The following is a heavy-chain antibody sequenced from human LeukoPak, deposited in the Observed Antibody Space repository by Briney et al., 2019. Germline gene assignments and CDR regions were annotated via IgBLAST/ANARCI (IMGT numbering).Heavy chain of an antibody. D-gene: IGHD6-13*01. CDR2: IYPRDSNT. CDR3: ARHPIAAGGAYNWFDP. V-gene: IGHV5-51*01. Sequence: GESLKISCKGSGYGSGYSFTSHWIAWVRQMPGKGLEWMGIIYPRDSNTIYSPSFQGQVTISVDTSINTAYLQWISLKASDTAMYYCARHPIAAGGAYNWFDPWGQGTLVTVSS. J-gene: IGHJ5*02. CDR1: GYSFTSHW.